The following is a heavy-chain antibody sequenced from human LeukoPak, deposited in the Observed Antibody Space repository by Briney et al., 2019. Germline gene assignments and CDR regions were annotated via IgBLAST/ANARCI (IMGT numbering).Heavy chain of an antibody. CDR1: GFTFSDFA. J-gene: IGHJ6*03. Sequence: GGSLRLSCTASGFTFSDFAMHWVRQAPGKGLEWVTFIRHDGINRNYADSVKGRFTISRDNSKNTLSLQMNSLRAEDTAVYYCARGAYYMDVWGKGTTVTVSS. V-gene: IGHV3-30*02. CDR2: IRHDGINR. CDR3: ARGAYYMDV.